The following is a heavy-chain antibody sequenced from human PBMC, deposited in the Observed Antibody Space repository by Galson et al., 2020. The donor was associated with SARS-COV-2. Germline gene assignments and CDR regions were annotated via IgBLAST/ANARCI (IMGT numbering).Heavy chain of an antibody. Sequence: SGPTLVKPTQTLTLTCTFSGFSLSTSGMCVSWIRQPPGKALEWLALIDWDEDKYYSTSLKTRLTISKDTSKNQVVLTMTNMDPVDTATYYCARIYYDILTGYYLYDYWGQGTLVTVSS. V-gene: IGHV2-70*01. D-gene: IGHD3-9*01. CDR2: IDWDEDK. CDR3: ARIYYDILTGYYLYDY. J-gene: IGHJ4*02. CDR1: GFSLSTSGMC.